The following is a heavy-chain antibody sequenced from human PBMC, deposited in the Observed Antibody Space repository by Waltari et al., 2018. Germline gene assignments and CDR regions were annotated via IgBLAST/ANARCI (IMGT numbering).Heavy chain of an antibody. Sequence: QLQLQESGPGLVKPSETLSLTCTVSGGSISSSSYYWGWIRQPPGKGLEWIGSIYYSGGTCYNPSLNSRFTISGDTSKNQFALKLSSVTAADTAVYYCARGAYYGSGSYYFDYWGQGTLVTVSS. CDR1: GGSISSSSYY. CDR3: ARGAYYGSGSYYFDY. D-gene: IGHD3-10*01. J-gene: IGHJ4*02. CDR2: IYYSGGT. V-gene: IGHV4-39*07.